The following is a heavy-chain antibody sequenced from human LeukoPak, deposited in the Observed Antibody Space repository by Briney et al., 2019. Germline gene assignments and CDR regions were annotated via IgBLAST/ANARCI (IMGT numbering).Heavy chain of an antibody. V-gene: IGHV3-74*01. CDR1: GLTFSSYW. J-gene: IGHJ1*01. D-gene: IGHD6-19*01. CDR3: ARSGQWLGAEYFQH. CDR2: ISSDGSST. Sequence: GGSLRLSCAASGLTFSSYWMHWVRQGPGKGLVWVSRISSDGSSTTYADSVKGRFTISRDNAKNTLHLQMNSLRAEDTAVCYCARSGQWLGAEYFQHWGQGSLVTVSS.